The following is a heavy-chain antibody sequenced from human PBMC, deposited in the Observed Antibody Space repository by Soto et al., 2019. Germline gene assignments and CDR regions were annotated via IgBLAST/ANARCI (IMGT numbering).Heavy chain of an antibody. J-gene: IGHJ6*02. CDR3: VKDMGQAAVGIRYPYGLDV. V-gene: IGHV3-64D*06. D-gene: IGHD6-13*01. CDR2: LSSNGIGT. CDR1: GFTVSSFG. Sequence: GALRLSCSGSGFTVSSFGMHWVRQAPGKGLEHVSTLSSNGIGTYYADSVKGRFTFSRDTSKNTLYLQMSSLRTEDTAVYYCVKDMGQAAVGIRYPYGLDVWGLGTTVTVSS.